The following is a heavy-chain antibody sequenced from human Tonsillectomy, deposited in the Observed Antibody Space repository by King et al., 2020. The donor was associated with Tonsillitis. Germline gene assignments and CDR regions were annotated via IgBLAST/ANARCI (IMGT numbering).Heavy chain of an antibody. D-gene: IGHD3/OR15-3a*01. J-gene: IGHJ6*03. CDR2: IIPIFGTA. CDR1: GGTFSSYA. Sequence: QLVQSGAEVKKPGSSVKVSCKASGGTFSSYAISWVRQAPGQGLEWMGVIIPIFGTANYAQKFQGRVTITADKSTSTAYMELSSLRSEDTAVYYCARDHRTASWTHSRGYYMDVWGKGTTVTVSS. V-gene: IGHV1-69*14. CDR3: ARDHRTASWTHSRGYYMDV.